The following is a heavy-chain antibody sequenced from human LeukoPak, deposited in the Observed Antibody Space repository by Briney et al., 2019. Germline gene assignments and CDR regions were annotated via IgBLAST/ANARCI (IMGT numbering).Heavy chain of an antibody. CDR3: ARDGE. Sequence: GGSLRLSCAASGFTVSNKYMNWVRQAPGKGLEWVSLINSDGTTYYAESVKGRFTISRDNSKNTLYLQMNNLEVEDTAVYYCARDGEWGQGTLVTVSS. D-gene: IGHD3-10*01. CDR1: GFTVSNKY. CDR2: INSDGTT. V-gene: IGHV3-66*01. J-gene: IGHJ4*02.